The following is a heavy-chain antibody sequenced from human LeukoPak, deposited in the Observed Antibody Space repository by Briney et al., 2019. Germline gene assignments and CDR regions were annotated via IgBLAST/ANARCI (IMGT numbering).Heavy chain of an antibody. Sequence: PSETLSLTCSVSGGSISSSSSYWGWIRQPPGKGLEWIGSIYYSGSTYYNPSLQSRVTISVDTSKNQFSLKLNSVTAADTAVYYCASFYCSGGSCYQYFSYYYMDVWGKGTTVTISS. D-gene: IGHD2-15*01. V-gene: IGHV4-39*01. CDR3: ASFYCSGGSCYQYFSYYYMDV. CDR1: GGSISSSSSY. J-gene: IGHJ6*03. CDR2: IYYSGST.